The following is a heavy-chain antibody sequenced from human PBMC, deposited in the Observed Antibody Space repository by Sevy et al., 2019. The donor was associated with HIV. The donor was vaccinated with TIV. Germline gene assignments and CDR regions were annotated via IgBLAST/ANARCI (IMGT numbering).Heavy chain of an antibody. CDR2: ISSSGANT. D-gene: IGHD2-21*01. CDR1: GFTFSSYA. CDR3: AKTPEDSTFDY. J-gene: IGHJ4*02. Sequence: GGSLRLSCAASGFTFSSYAMHWVRQAPGKGLEWVSAISSSGANTYYADSVKGRFTISRDNSKSTLYLQVNSLRAADTAVYYCAKTPEDSTFDYWGQGTLVTVSS. V-gene: IGHV3-23*01.